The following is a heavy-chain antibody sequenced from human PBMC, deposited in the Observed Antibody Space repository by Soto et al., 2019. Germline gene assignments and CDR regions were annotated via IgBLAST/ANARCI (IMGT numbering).Heavy chain of an antibody. CDR3: ARGSYYDSSGSPYYFDY. V-gene: IGHV3-30-3*01. CDR1: GFTFSSYA. D-gene: IGHD3-22*01. Sequence: ESGGGVVQPGRSLRLSCAASGFTFSSYAMHWVRQAPGKGLEWVAVISYDGSNKYYADSVKGRFTISRDNSKNTLYLQMNSLRAEDTAVYYCARGSYYDSSGSPYYFDYWGQGTLVTVSS. CDR2: ISYDGSNK. J-gene: IGHJ4*02.